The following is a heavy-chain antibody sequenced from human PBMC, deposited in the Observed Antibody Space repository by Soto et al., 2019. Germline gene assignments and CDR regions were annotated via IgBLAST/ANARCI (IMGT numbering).Heavy chain of an antibody. D-gene: IGHD6-13*01. CDR2: ISSNSAYI. CDR3: TRDASRDSSARGWFDP. V-gene: IGHV3-21*01. J-gene: IGHJ5*02. CDR1: GIPFRSYA. Sequence: GGSLRLSCVASGIPFRSYAMSWVRQAPGKGLEWVSTISSNSAYIYYTDALRGRFTISRDNAKNSLHLQMNSLRAEDTAVYYCTRDASRDSSARGWFDPWGPGTLVTVSS.